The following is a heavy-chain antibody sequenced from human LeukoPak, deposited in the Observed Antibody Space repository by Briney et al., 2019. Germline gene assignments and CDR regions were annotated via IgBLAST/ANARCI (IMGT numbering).Heavy chain of an antibody. J-gene: IGHJ3*02. CDR2: VSSGSSTI. CDR1: GFTFSDYY. D-gene: IGHD1-20*01. V-gene: IGHV3-11*04. CDR3: ARDSYNWNDGGAFDI. Sequence: PGGSLRLSCAASGFTFSDYYMSWIRQAPGKGLEWVSYVSSGSSTIYYADSVKGRFTVSRDNGKNSLYLQMNSLRAEDTAVYYCARDSYNWNDGGAFDIWGQGTMVTVSS.